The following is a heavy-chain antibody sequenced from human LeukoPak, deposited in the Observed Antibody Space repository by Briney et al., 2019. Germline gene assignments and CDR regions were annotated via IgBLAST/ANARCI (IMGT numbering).Heavy chain of an antibody. CDR3: AATAHCGGDCYSPYYYYGMDV. V-gene: IGHV1-58*02. CDR2: IVVGSGNT. J-gene: IGHJ6*02. CDR1: GFTFTSSA. D-gene: IGHD2-21*02. Sequence: SVKVSCKASGFTFTSSAMQWVRQARGQSLEWIGWIVVGSGNTNYAQKFQERVTITRDMSTSTAYMELSSLRSEDTAVYYCAATAHCGGDCYSPYYYYGMDVWGQGTTVTVSS.